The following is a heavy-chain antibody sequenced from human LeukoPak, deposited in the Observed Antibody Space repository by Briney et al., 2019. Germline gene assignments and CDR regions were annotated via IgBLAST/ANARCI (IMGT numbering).Heavy chain of an antibody. CDR3: ARVEATVGFAFDI. CDR2: VNPYSGGT. D-gene: IGHD2-21*02. V-gene: IGHV1-2*02. CDR1: GYTFTNYY. Sequence: ASVKVSCKASGYTFTNYYIHWVRQAPGQGLEWMGWVNPYSGGTNYARKFQGRVTMTRDMSISTAYMEVNRLTSDDTAVYYCARVEATVGFAFDIWGRGTMVTVSS. J-gene: IGHJ3*02.